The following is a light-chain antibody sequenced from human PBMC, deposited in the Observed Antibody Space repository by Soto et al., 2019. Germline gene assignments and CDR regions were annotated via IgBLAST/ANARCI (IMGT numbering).Light chain of an antibody. CDR3: QHATSFPIT. CDR1: QGIGTW. Sequence: DIQMTQAPSSVFASVGDRVTITCRASQGIGTWLAWYQQKPGKAPSLLIYAASTLHSGVPSRFTGRGSGKDYTHTISSLEPEDSAEYCCQHATSFPITFGQGTRLEIK. CDR2: AAS. J-gene: IGKJ5*01. V-gene: IGKV1D-12*01.